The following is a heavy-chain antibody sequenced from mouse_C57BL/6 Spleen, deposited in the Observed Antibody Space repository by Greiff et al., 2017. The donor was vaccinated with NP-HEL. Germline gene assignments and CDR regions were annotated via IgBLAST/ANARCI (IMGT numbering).Heavy chain of an antibody. CDR1: GFNIKDDY. J-gene: IGHJ3*01. CDR3: TTGGNSWFAY. V-gene: IGHV14-4*01. D-gene: IGHD2-1*01. Sequence: EVQLVESGAELVRPGASVQLSCTASGFNIKDDYMHWVKQRPEQGLEWIGWIDPENGDTEYASKFQGKATITADTSSNTAYLQLSSLTSEDTAVYYCTTGGNSWFAYWGQGTLVTVSA. CDR2: IDPENGDT.